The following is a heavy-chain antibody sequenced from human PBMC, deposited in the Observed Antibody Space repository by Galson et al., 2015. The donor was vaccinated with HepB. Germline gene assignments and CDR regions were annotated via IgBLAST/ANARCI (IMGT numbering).Heavy chain of an antibody. CDR2: MNLNSGNT. CDR3: ARGSTLSLGACPAGGCHSDL. Sequence: SVKVSCKGSGYTFTSFDINWVRQATGQGLEWIGWMNLNSGNTGIARKFQGRVTMTGDASISTAYMELTSLTSEDTAIYYCARGSTLSLGACPAGGCHSDLWGQGTLVTVS. CDR1: GYTFTSFD. V-gene: IGHV1-8*01. D-gene: IGHD2-15*01. J-gene: IGHJ5*02.